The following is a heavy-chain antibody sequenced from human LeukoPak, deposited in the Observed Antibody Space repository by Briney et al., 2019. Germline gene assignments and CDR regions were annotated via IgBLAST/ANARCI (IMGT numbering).Heavy chain of an antibody. CDR2: IIPIFGTA. J-gene: IGHJ6*02. V-gene: IGHV1-69*13. CDR3: ARDYYGDYTDRYYGMDV. D-gene: IGHD4-17*01. CDR1: GGTFSSYA. Sequence: ASVKVSCKASGGTFSSYAISWVRQAPGQGLEWMGGIIPIFGTANYAQKFQGRATITADESTSTAYMGLSSLRSEDTAVYYCARDYYGDYTDRYYGMDVWGQGATVTVSS.